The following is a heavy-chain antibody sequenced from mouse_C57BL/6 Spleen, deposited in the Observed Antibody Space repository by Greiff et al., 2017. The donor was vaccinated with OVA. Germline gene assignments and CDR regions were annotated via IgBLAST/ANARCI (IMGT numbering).Heavy chain of an antibody. CDR2: IDPEDGET. D-gene: IGHD1-1*01. V-gene: IGHV14-2*01. J-gene: IGHJ3*01. CDR3: AYYGSSPWFAY. Sequence: EVKLQESGAELVKPGASVKLSCTASGFTINDYYMHWVKQRPEQGLEWIGRIDPEDGETKYAPKFQGKATITADTSSNTAYLQLSSLTSEDTAVYYCAYYGSSPWFAYWGQGTLVTVSA. CDR1: GFTINDYY.